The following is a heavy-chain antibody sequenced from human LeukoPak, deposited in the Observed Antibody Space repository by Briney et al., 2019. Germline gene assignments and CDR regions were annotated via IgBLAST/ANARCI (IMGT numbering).Heavy chain of an antibody. J-gene: IGHJ5*02. Sequence: PGGSLRLSCAASGFIVSTNYMSWVRQAPGKGLEWVSVIFSGGSTYYADSVKGRLTISRDKSNNTLYLQMNSLRAEDTAVYYCARDLGSSWSNWFDPWGQGTLVTVSS. V-gene: IGHV3-53*01. CDR3: ARDLGSSWSNWFDP. CDR2: IFSGGST. CDR1: GFIVSTNY. D-gene: IGHD6-13*01.